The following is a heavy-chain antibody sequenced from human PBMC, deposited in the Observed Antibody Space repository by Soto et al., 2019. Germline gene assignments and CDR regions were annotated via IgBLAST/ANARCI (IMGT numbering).Heavy chain of an antibody. D-gene: IGHD4-17*01. J-gene: IGHJ4*02. CDR2: ISGSGGST. CDR1: GFTFSSYA. Sequence: EVQLLESGGGLVQPGGSLRLSCAASGFTFSSYAMSWVRQAPGKGLEWVSAISGSGGSTYYADSVKGRFTISRDNSKNTLYLQMNSLRAEDTAVYYCAKDTGYGDYELPYFDYWGQGTLLTVSS. CDR3: AKDTGYGDYELPYFDY. V-gene: IGHV3-23*01.